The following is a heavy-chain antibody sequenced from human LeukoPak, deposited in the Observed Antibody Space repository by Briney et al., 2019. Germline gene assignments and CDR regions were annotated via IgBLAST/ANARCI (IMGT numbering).Heavy chain of an antibody. CDR2: ISYDGYNK. D-gene: IGHD3-22*01. CDR3: ARGGMYDSYYFFYMDV. J-gene: IGHJ6*03. V-gene: IGHV3-30*01. Sequence: GGSLTLSCAASGFTISGYAVHWVRQAPGKGLQWVAAISYDGYNKYYADSLKGRFTISRENSKNTLWLQMNSLRAEDTAVYYCARGGMYDSYYFFYMDVWGKGTTVTVSS. CDR1: GFTISGYA.